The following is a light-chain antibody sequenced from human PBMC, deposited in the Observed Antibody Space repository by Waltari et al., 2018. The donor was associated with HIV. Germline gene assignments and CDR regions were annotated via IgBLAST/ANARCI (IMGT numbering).Light chain of an antibody. CDR1: KLGDTF. CDR3: QAWGTSPAV. V-gene: IGLV3-1*01. J-gene: IGLJ1*01. CDR2: EDS. Sequence: SYELIQPPSLSVSPGQTCSVTCSGGKLGDTFVCWYQQKPGKSPVLLFYEDSKRPSGIPARFSASTSGDTATLTISGTQSIDEADYYCQAWGTSPAVFGTGTRVTVL.